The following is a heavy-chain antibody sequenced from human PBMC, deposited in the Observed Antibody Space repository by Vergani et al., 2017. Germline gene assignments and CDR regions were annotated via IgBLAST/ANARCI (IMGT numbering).Heavy chain of an antibody. V-gene: IGHV2-26*01. D-gene: IGHD3-3*01. CDR1: GFSLSNARMG. J-gene: IGHJ4*02. CDR2: IFSNDEK. CDR3: ARITLYYDFWSGYFDY. Sequence: QVTLKESGPVLVKPTETLTLTCTVSGFSLSNARMGVSWIRQPPGKALEWLAHIFSNDEKSYSTSLKSRVTISKDTSKSQVVLTMTNMDPVDTATYYCARITLYYDFWSGYFDYWGQGTLVTVSS.